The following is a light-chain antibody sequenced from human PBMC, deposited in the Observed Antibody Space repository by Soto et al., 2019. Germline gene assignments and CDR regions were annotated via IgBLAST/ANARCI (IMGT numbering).Light chain of an antibody. CDR1: SSNIGSNY. Sequence: QSVLTQPPSASGTPGQRVTISCSGSSSNIGSNYVYWYQQLPGTAPKLLIYRNDQRPSGVPDRISGSRSGTSASLAIIGLRSEDEADYYCASWDDTLSVPIFGGGTQLTVL. J-gene: IGLJ2*01. CDR2: RND. CDR3: ASWDDTLSVPI. V-gene: IGLV1-47*01.